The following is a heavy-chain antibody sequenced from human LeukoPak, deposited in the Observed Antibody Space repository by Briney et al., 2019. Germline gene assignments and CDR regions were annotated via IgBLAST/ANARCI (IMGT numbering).Heavy chain of an antibody. V-gene: IGHV3-9*01. J-gene: IGHJ6*04. CDR1: GFTLDYYA. D-gene: IGHD3-10*01. Sequence: PGGSLRLACSASGFTLDYYARHWGRQAPGKGLEWVPGISWNSGSIGYADCVKGRFTISRDNAKNSLYLQMNSLRAEDTAVYYCAELGITINGGVWGKGTTVTISS. CDR3: AELGITINGGV. CDR2: ISWNSGSI.